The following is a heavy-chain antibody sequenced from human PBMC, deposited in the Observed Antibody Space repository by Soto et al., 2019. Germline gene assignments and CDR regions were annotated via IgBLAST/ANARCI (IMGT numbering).Heavy chain of an antibody. CDR1: GGSISSGGYY. V-gene: IGHV4-31*03. D-gene: IGHD2-15*01. CDR2: IYYSGST. Sequence: QVQLQESGPGLVKPSQTLSLTCTVSGGSISSGGYYWSWIRQHPGKGLEWIGYIYYSGSTYYNPSLKSRVTISVDTSKNQFSLKLSSVTAADTAVYYCARGARECSCGSCWSDYWGQGTLVTVSS. J-gene: IGHJ4*02. CDR3: ARGARECSCGSCWSDY.